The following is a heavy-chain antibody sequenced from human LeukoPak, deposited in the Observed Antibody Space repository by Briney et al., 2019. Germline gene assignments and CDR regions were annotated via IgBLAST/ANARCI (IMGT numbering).Heavy chain of an antibody. V-gene: IGHV4-34*01. J-gene: IGHJ4*02. D-gene: IGHD4-11*01. CDR2: INHSGST. CDR1: GGSFSGYY. Sequence: PSETLSLTCAVYGGSFSGYYWSWIRQPPGKGLEWIGEINHSGSTNYNPSLKSRVTISVDTSKNQFSLKLSSVTAADTAVYYCARGTTVTPGRSYYSDYWGQGTLVTVSS. CDR3: ARGTTVTPGRSYYSDY.